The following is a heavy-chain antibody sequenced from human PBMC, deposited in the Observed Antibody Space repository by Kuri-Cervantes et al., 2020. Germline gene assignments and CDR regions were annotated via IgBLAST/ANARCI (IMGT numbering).Heavy chain of an antibody. CDR1: GGTFSSYA. Sequence: VKVSCKASGGTFSSYAISWVRQAPGQGLEWMGGIIPIFGTANYAQKLQGRVTITADESTSTAYMELSSLRSEDTAVYYCARDWSGVTTDYYYYMDVWGKGTTVTVSS. J-gene: IGHJ6*03. CDR2: IIPIFGTA. V-gene: IGHV1-69*13. D-gene: IGHD4-11*01. CDR3: ARDWSGVTTDYYYYMDV.